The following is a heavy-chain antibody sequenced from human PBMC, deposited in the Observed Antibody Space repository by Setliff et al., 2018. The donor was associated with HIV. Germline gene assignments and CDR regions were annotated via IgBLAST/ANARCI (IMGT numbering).Heavy chain of an antibody. CDR3: ARSGAGYSTGPLYYYMDV. Sequence: ASVKVSCKTSGYIFSGYYLHWLRRAPGQGLEWMGWINPHSGGTNYAQKFQGRLTMTRDTSISTAYMELNRLTSDDTAVYYCARSGAGYSTGPLYYYMDVWGKGTTVTVSS. V-gene: IGHV1-2*02. D-gene: IGHD5-18*01. CDR2: INPHSGGT. CDR1: GYIFSGYY. J-gene: IGHJ6*03.